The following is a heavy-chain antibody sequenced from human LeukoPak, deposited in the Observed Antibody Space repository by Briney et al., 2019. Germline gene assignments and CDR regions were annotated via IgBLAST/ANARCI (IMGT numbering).Heavy chain of an antibody. CDR3: ARDLTTVTTSY. Sequence: GRSLRLSCAASGFTFSSYAMHWVRQAPGKGLEWVAVISYEGSNKYYADSVKGRFTISRDNSKNTLYLQMNSLRAEDTAVYYCARDLTTVTTSYWGQGTLVTVSS. J-gene: IGHJ4*02. CDR2: ISYEGSNK. CDR1: GFTFSSYA. V-gene: IGHV3-30-3*01. D-gene: IGHD4-11*01.